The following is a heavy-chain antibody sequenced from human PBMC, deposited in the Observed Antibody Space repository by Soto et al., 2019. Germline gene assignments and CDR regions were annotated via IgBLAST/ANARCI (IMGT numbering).Heavy chain of an antibody. CDR3: ARPRYCSGGRCYNNLDY. Sequence: QVQLVQSGAEVKKPGSSVKVSCKASGGTFSSYTITWVRQAPGQGLEWMGGIVPILRTTNYAPKFQGRVTITADESTSTSYMELSNLRYGDTAVYYCARPRYCSGGRCYNNLDYCGQGTLVSVAS. CDR2: IVPILRTT. D-gene: IGHD2-15*01. CDR1: GGTFSSYT. J-gene: IGHJ4*02. V-gene: IGHV1-69*16.